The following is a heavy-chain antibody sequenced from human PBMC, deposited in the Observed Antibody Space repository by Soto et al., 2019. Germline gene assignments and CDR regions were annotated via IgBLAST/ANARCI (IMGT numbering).Heavy chain of an antibody. V-gene: IGHV4-31*03. CDR3: ARDNWNHGYFDY. J-gene: IGHJ4*02. D-gene: IGHD1-20*01. CDR1: GGSISSGGYY. Sequence: PSETLSLTCTVSGGSISSGGYYWSWIRQHPGKGLEWIGYIYYSGSTYYNPSLKSRVTISVDTSKNQFSLKLSSVTAADTAVYYCARDNWNHGYFDYWGQGTPVTVSS. CDR2: IYYSGST.